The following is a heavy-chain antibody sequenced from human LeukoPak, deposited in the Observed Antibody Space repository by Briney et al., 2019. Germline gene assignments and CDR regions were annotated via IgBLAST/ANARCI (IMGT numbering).Heavy chain of an antibody. CDR3: ARKDGYKGQFDY. CDR2: IYSGGST. D-gene: IGHD5-24*01. Sequence: GGSLRLSCAASGFTFSNYWMHWVRQAPGRGLEWVSVIYSGGSTYYADSVKGRFTISRDNSKNTLYLQMNSLRAEDTAVYYCARKDGYKGQFDYWGQGTLVTVSS. CDR1: GFTFSNYW. J-gene: IGHJ4*02. V-gene: IGHV3-53*01.